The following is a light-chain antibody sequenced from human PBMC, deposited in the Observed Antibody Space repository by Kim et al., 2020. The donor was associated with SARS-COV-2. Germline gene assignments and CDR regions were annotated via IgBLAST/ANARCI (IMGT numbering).Light chain of an antibody. CDR2: LGS. V-gene: IGKV2-28*01. J-gene: IGKJ2*01. Sequence: DIVMTQSPLSLPVTPGEPASNSCRSSQSLLHSNGYNFLDWYLQKPGQSPQLLIYLGSNRASGVPDRFSGSGSGTDFTLKISRVEAEDVGVYYCMQALQTPDTFGQGTKLEI. CDR3: MQALQTPDT. CDR1: QSLLHSNGYNF.